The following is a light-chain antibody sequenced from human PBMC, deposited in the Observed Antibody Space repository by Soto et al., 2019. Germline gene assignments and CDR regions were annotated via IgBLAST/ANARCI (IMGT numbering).Light chain of an antibody. J-gene: IGLJ2*01. CDR2: DVS. V-gene: IGLV2-14*01. CDR1: SSDVGGYNY. Sequence: QSALTQPASVSGSPGQSITISCTGTSSDVGGYNYVSWYQQHPGKAPKLMIYDVSNRPSGVSNRFSGSKSGNTASLTISGLQAEDEAYYYCSSYTSSSSLKVGGGTKLTVL. CDR3: SSYTSSSSLK.